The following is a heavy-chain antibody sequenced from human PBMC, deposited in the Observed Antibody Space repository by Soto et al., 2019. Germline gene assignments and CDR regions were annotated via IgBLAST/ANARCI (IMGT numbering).Heavy chain of an antibody. CDR1: GGSISSGDYY. D-gene: IGHD3-22*01. CDR2: IYYSGST. CDR3: ARAPTYYYDSSGPKFDY. J-gene: IGHJ4*02. Sequence: PSETLSLTCTVSGGSISSGDYYWGGIRQPPGKGLEWIGYIYYSGSTYYNPSLKSRVTISVDTSKNQFSLKLSSVTAADTAVYYCARAPTYYYDSSGPKFDYWGQGTLVTVSS. V-gene: IGHV4-30-4*01.